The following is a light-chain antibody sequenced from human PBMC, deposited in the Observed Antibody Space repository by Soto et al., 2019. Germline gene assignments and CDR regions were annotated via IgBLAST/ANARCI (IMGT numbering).Light chain of an antibody. J-gene: IGLJ2*01. V-gene: IGLV2-11*01. Sequence: QSVLTQPRSVSGSPGQSVTISCTGTSSDVGGYNYVSWYQQHPGKAPKLMIYDVSKRPSGLPDRFSGSKSGNTASLTISGLQAEDEADYYCCSYAGSYTVVFGGGTKLTVL. CDR1: SSDVGGYNY. CDR2: DVS. CDR3: CSYAGSYTVV.